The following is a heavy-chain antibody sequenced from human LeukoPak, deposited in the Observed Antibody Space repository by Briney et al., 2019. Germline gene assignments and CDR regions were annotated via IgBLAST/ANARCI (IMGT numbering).Heavy chain of an antibody. CDR1: GHTFTSYD. D-gene: IGHD3-3*01. Sequence: GASVKLCCKAAGHTFTSYDINWVRQATGQGLEWMGWMNPNGGNTCYAQKFQGRVTMTRNTSISTAYMELSSLRSEDTAVYYCASPPSITIFGVVHDNWFDPWGQGTLVTVSS. V-gene: IGHV1-8*01. CDR2: MNPNGGNT. J-gene: IGHJ5*02. CDR3: ASPPSITIFGVVHDNWFDP.